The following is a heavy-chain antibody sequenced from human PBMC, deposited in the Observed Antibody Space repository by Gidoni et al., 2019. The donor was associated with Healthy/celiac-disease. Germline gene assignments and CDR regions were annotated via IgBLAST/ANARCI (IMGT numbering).Heavy chain of an antibody. V-gene: IGHV3-64D*09. J-gene: IGHJ4*02. D-gene: IGHD2-2*01. CDR2: ISSKGGST. CDR1: GFTFSIYA. CDR3: VKSSDIVVVPAPDFDY. Sequence: GFTFSIYAMHWVRQAPWKGLEYVSAISSKGGSTYYADAVKGRFTIYRDNYKNTLYLQMSSLRAEDTDVEYCVKSSDIVVVPAPDFDYWGQGTLVTVSS.